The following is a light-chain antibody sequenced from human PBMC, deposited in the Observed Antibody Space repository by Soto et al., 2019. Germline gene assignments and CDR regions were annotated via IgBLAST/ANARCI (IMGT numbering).Light chain of an antibody. CDR1: SSDVGGYNY. CDR3: TLYTSGTAHV. J-gene: IGLJ1*01. Sequence: QSALTQPASVSGSPGQSITISCMGTSSDVGGYNYVSWYQHYPGKVPNLMIYEVSYRPSGVSNRFSGSKSGNTASLTIFGRQAGDAGDDYCTLYTSGTAHVFGTGSKVTVL. CDR2: EVS. V-gene: IGLV2-14*01.